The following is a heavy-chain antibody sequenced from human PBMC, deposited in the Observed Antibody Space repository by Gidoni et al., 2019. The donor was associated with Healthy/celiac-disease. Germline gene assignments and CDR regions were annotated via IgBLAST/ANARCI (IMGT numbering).Heavy chain of an antibody. Sequence: EVQLLESGGGLVQPGGSLRLSCAASGFTFSSYAMSWVRQAPGKGLEWVSAISGSGGSTYYADSVKGRFTISRDNSKNTLYLQMNSLRAEDTAVYYCAKDLYYESSGYFNAFDIWGQGTMVTVSS. CDR1: GFTFSSYA. J-gene: IGHJ3*02. V-gene: IGHV3-23*01. CDR3: AKDLYYESSGYFNAFDI. D-gene: IGHD3-22*01. CDR2: ISGSGGST.